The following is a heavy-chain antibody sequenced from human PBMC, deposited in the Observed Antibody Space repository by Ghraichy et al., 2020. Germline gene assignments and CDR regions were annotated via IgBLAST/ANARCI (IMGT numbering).Heavy chain of an antibody. CDR3: ARVLQELGDYGDYVFDY. V-gene: IGHV3-7*01. D-gene: IGHD4-17*01. Sequence: GGSLRLSCAASGFSFSNYWMSWVRQAPGRGLEWVANIKADGSEKYYGDSVRGRFTISSENATNSLFLQMNSLGTEDTAVYYCARVLQELGDYGDYVFDYWGQGTPVTVSS. CDR1: GFSFSNYW. J-gene: IGHJ4*02. CDR2: IKADGSEK.